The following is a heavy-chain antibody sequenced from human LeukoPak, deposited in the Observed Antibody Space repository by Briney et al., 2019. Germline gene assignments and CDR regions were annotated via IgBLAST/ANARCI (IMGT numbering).Heavy chain of an antibody. Sequence: PGGSLRLSCAASGFTFSSYGMHWVRQAPGKGLEWVALIWYDGSNKYYADSVKGRFTISRDNSKNTLYLQMSSLRAEDSAVYYCARGSGFYYGSGSYSGFDYWGQGTLVTVSS. V-gene: IGHV3-33*01. D-gene: IGHD3-10*01. CDR3: ARGSGFYYGSGSYSGFDY. CDR1: GFTFSSYG. CDR2: IWYDGSNK. J-gene: IGHJ4*02.